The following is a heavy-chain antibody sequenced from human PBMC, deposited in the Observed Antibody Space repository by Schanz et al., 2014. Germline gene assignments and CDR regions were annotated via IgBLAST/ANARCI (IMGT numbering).Heavy chain of an antibody. J-gene: IGHJ6*03. V-gene: IGHV1-18*01. D-gene: IGHD6-19*01. CDR1: GYTFTSHG. CDR3: ARLGTGMAVAGSVIDSYYYYMDV. Sequence: QVQLVQSGAEVKKPGASVKVSCKASGYTFTSHGISWVRQAPGQGLEWMGWITAYNGDTNYALKLQGRVTMTTDTSTGTAYMELRSLRSDDTALYYCARLGTGMAVAGSVIDSYYYYMDVWGEGTTXTVSS. CDR2: ITAYNGDT.